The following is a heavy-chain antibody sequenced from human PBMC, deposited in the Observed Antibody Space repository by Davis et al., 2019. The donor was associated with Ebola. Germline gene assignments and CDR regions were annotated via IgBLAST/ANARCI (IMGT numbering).Heavy chain of an antibody. Sequence: GESLKISCTDSVITFSSYAMTWVRQAPGKGLEWVSAISGSGGNTYYADSVKGRFTISRDNAKNSLYLQMNSLRAEDTAVYYCARGESLWFGELLGWFDPWGQGTLVTVSS. CDR1: VITFSSYA. CDR2: ISGSGGNT. D-gene: IGHD3-10*01. CDR3: ARGESLWFGELLGWFDP. J-gene: IGHJ5*02. V-gene: IGHV3-23*01.